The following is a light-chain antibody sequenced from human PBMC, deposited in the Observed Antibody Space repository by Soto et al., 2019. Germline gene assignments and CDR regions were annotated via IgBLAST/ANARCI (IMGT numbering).Light chain of an antibody. CDR1: QSISSY. Sequence: DIQMTQSPSSLSASVGDRVTITCRASQSISSYLTWYQQKPVKAPKLLIYAASSLQSGAPSRFSGSGSGTDFTLTISSLQPEDFATYYWQQSYSTPLTFGGGTKVEIK. V-gene: IGKV1-39*01. CDR3: QQSYSTPLT. J-gene: IGKJ4*01. CDR2: AAS.